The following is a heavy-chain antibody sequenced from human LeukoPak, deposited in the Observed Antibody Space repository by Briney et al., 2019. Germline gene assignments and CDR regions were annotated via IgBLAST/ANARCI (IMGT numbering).Heavy chain of an antibody. V-gene: IGHV4-31*03. Sequence: SQTPSLTCTVSGGSISSGGYYWSWIRQHPGKGLEWIGYIYYSGSTYYNPSLKSRVTISVDTSKNQFSLKLSSVIAADTAVYYCARGILMATRDPDAFDIWGQGTMVTVSS. CDR1: GGSISSGGYY. CDR2: IYYSGST. D-gene: IGHD5-12*01. J-gene: IGHJ3*02. CDR3: ARGILMATRDPDAFDI.